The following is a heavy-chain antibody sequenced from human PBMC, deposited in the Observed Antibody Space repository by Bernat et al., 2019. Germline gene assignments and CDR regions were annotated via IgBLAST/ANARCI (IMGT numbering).Heavy chain of an antibody. CDR3: ARIAAAGGYYYYYYMDV. Sequence: EVQLVESGGGLVQPGGSLRLSCAASGFTVSSNYMSWVRQAPGKGLEWVSVIYIGGSTYYADSVKGRFTISRDNSKNTLYLQMNSLRAEDTAVYYCARIAAAGGYYYYYYMDVWGKGTTVTVSS. CDR2: IYIGGST. V-gene: IGHV3-66*01. D-gene: IGHD6-13*01. J-gene: IGHJ6*03. CDR1: GFTVSSNY.